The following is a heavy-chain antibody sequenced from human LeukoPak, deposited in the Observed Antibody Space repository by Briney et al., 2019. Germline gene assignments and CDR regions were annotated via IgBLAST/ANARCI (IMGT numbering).Heavy chain of an antibody. D-gene: IGHD3-9*01. CDR2: TYYESKWYY. CDR1: GDSVSSNRAT. CDR3: ARGFLKTGFDY. J-gene: IGHJ4*02. Sequence: SQTLSLTCDISGDSVSSNRATWNWIRQSPLRGLEWLGRTYYESKWYYHYAVLVKSRITINPDTSRNQFSLQLNSVTPEDTAIYFCARGFLKTGFDYWGQGTLVTVSS. V-gene: IGHV6-1*01.